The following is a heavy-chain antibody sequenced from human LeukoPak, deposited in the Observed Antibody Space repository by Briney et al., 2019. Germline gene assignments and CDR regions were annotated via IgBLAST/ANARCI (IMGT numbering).Heavy chain of an antibody. Sequence: PSETMSLACAVYGGSFSGYYWSWIRQPPGKGLEWIGEINHSGSNNYNPSLKSRVTISVDQTKNQSSLKLSSVTAAATAVYYCARGGRYYGSGSYYNAGSVWFDRWGEGTLLTV. CDR1: GGSFSGYY. CDR3: ARGGRYYGSGSYYNAGSVWFDR. J-gene: IGHJ5*02. V-gene: IGHV4-34*01. D-gene: IGHD3-10*01. CDR2: INHSGSN.